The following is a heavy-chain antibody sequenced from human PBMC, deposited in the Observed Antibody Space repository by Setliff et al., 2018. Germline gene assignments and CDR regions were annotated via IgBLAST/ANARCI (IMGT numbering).Heavy chain of an antibody. J-gene: IGHJ4*02. V-gene: IGHV3-7*01. D-gene: IGHD3-10*01. Sequence: SGGSLRLSCAASGLTFSSDAMTWVRQAPGKGLEWLASINPDGSEKYYVDSLKGRFTISRDNAKNSLSLQMNSLRTEDTAVYYCFGAGTCSYWGQGTLVTVSS. CDR3: FGAGTCSY. CDR2: INPDGSEK. CDR1: GLTFSSDA.